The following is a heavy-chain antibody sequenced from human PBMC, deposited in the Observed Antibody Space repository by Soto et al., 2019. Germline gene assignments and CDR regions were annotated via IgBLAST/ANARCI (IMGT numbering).Heavy chain of an antibody. CDR2: IKSKTDGGTT. J-gene: IGHJ6*02. Sequence: EVQLVESGGGLVKPGGSLRLSCAASGFTFSNAWMSWVRQAPGKGLEWVGRIKSKTDGGTTDYAAPVKGRFTISRDDSKNTLYLQMNSLKTEDTAVYYCTTVGYSSSWFHTRKYGMDVWGQGTTVTVSS. D-gene: IGHD6-13*01. CDR3: TTVGYSSSWFHTRKYGMDV. CDR1: GFTFSNAW. V-gene: IGHV3-15*01.